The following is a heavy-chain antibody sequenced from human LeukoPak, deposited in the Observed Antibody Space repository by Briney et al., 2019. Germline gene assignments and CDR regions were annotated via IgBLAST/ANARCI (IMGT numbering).Heavy chain of an antibody. CDR3: ARVVLRASSYFDY. V-gene: IGHV4-30-2*01. J-gene: IGHJ4*02. Sequence: KDSETLSLTCAVSGCSISSGGYSWSWIRQPPGKGLEWIGYIYHSGSTYCNPSLKSRVTISVDRSKNQFSLKLSSLTAADTAVYYCARVVLRASSYFDYWGQGTLVTVSS. D-gene: IGHD2-2*01. CDR2: IYHSGST. CDR1: GCSISSGGYS.